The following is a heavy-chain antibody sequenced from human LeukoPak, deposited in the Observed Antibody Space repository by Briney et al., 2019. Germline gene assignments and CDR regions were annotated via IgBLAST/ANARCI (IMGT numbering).Heavy chain of an antibody. V-gene: IGHV3-33*01. CDR1: GFTFSSYG. CDR2: IWYDGSNK. D-gene: IGHD3-10*01. J-gene: IGHJ5*02. Sequence: PGRSLRLSCAASGFTFSSYGMHWVRQAPGKGLEWVAVIWYDGSNKYYADSVKGRFTISRDNSKNTLYLQMNSLRAEDTAVYYCVRDTDVSLWFGPNNWFDPWGQGILVTVSS. CDR3: VRDTDVSLWFGPNNWFDP.